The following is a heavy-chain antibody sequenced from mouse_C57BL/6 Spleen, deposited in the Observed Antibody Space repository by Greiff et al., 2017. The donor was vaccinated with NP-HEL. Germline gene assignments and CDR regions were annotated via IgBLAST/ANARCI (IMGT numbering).Heavy chain of an antibody. CDR1: GYTFTSYW. CDR2: INPSSGYT. Sequence: VQLQQSGAELAKPGASVKLSCKASGYTFTSYWMHWVKQRPGQGLEWIGYINPSSGYTKYNQKFKDKATSTADKSSSTAYMQLSSLTYEDSAVYYCARRNYGSSYGAMDYWGQGTSVTVSS. J-gene: IGHJ4*01. CDR3: ARRNYGSSYGAMDY. D-gene: IGHD1-1*01. V-gene: IGHV1-7*01.